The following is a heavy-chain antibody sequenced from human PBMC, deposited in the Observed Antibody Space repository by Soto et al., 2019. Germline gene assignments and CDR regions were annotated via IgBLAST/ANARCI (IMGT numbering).Heavy chain of an antibody. D-gene: IGHD2-15*01. Sequence: SLTCTVSGGSISSGSYYWGWIRRPPGKGLEWIGTIYYSGSTYYHPSLRSRVTLSVDTSKNQFSLKLTSVTAADTAVYYCARLEGYCSGGTCYRTSGWFDPWGQGTPVTVSS. CDR2: IYYSGST. V-gene: IGHV4-39*01. CDR1: GGSISSGSYY. CDR3: ARLEGYCSGGTCYRTSGWFDP. J-gene: IGHJ5*02.